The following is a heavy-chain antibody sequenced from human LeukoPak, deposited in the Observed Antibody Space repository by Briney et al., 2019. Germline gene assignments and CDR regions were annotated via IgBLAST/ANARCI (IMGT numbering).Heavy chain of an antibody. CDR3: ARSPGSIGAAGEVDY. D-gene: IGHD6-13*01. CDR1: GYTFTGYY. Sequence: VASVKVSCKASGYTFTGYYMHWVRQAPGQGLEWMGWINPNSGGTNYAQKFQGRVTMTRDTSISTAYMELSRLRSDDTAVYCCARSPGSIGAAGEVDYWGQGTLVTVSS. J-gene: IGHJ4*02. CDR2: INPNSGGT. V-gene: IGHV1-2*02.